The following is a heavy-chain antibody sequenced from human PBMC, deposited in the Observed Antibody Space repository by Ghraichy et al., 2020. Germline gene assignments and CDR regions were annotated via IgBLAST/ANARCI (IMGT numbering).Heavy chain of an antibody. Sequence: SETLSLTCTVSGGPLQSYYWSWIRQPAGKGLEWIGRVYHTGSTNYNPSLKSRITMSVDTSKNQFFLRLDSVTAADTAVYYCARIDLWRGYYNDNWGQGTVVTVSS. V-gene: IGHV4-4*07. CDR3: ARIDLWRGYYNDN. D-gene: IGHD3-3*01. CDR2: VYHTGST. J-gene: IGHJ4*02. CDR1: GGPLQSYY.